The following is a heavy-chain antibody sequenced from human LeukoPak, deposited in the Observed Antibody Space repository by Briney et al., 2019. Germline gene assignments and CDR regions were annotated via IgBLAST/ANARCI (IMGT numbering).Heavy chain of an antibody. CDR3: AREDSLSHYFDY. D-gene: IGHD3-22*01. V-gene: IGHV3-21*01. J-gene: IGHJ4*02. CDR1: GFTFSSYS. CDR2: ISSSSSYI. Sequence: PGGSLRLSCAASGFTFSSYSMNWVRQAPGKGLEWVSSISSSSSYIYYADSVKGRFTISRDNAKNSLYLQMNSLRAEDTAVYYCAREDSLSHYFDYWGQGTLVTVSS.